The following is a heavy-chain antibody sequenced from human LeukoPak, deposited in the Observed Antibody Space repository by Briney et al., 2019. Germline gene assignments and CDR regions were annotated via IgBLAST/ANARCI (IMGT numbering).Heavy chain of an antibody. CDR2: IYHRGST. Sequence: SETLSLTCAVSGYSISSGYYWGWIRQPPGKGLEWIGSIYHRGSTYYNPSLESRVTISVDTTKNQFPLKLSSVTAADTAVYYCARNGGIPRFGVVKTPCGAFDFWGQGTMVTVSS. D-gene: IGHD3-3*01. J-gene: IGHJ3*01. V-gene: IGHV4-38-2*01. CDR3: ARNGGIPRFGVVKTPCGAFDF. CDR1: GYSISSGYY.